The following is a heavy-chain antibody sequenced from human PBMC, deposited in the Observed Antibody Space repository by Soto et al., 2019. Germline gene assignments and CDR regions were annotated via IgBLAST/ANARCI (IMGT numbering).Heavy chain of an antibody. CDR3: ARGRQIGSSWTHYDY. D-gene: IGHD6-13*01. J-gene: IGHJ4*02. CDR2: IYHSGST. Sequence: SETLSLTCAVSGGSISSSNWWSWVRQPPGKGLEWIGEIYHSGSTNYNPSLKSRVTISVDKSKNQFSLKLSSVTAADTAVYYCARGRQIGSSWTHYDYWGQGTLVTVSS. CDR1: GGSISSSNW. V-gene: IGHV4-4*02.